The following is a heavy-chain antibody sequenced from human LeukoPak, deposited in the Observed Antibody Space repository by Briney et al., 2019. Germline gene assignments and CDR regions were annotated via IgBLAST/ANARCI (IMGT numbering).Heavy chain of an antibody. CDR3: AGRTALGYCSGGSCYSDFDY. J-gene: IGHJ4*02. Sequence: SETLSLTCTVSGGSISSGSYYWSWIRQPAGKGLEWIGRIYTSGSTNYNPSLKSRLTISVDTSKNQFSLKLSSVTAADTAVYYCAGRTALGYCSGGSCYSDFDYWGQGTLVTVSS. CDR2: IYTSGST. D-gene: IGHD2-15*01. CDR1: GGSISSGSYY. V-gene: IGHV4-61*02.